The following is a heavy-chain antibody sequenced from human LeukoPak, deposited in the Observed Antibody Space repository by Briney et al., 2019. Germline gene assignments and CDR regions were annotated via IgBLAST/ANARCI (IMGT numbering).Heavy chain of an antibody. J-gene: IGHJ4*02. V-gene: IGHV1-69*13. Sequence: SVKVSCKASGGTFSGYAISWVRQAPGQGLEWMGGIIPIFGTANYAQKFQGRVTITADESTSTAYMELSSLRSEDTAVYYCASRPYSSSWYYFDYWGQGTLVTVSS. CDR3: ASRPYSSSWYYFDY. D-gene: IGHD6-13*01. CDR2: IIPIFGTA. CDR1: GGTFSGYA.